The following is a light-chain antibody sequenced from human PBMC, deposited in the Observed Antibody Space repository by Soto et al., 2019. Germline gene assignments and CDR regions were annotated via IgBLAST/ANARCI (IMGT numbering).Light chain of an antibody. CDR2: DVN. CDR1: SSDVGGYNY. V-gene: IGLV2-11*01. Sequence: QSALTQPRSVSGSPGQSVTISCTGTSSDVGGYNYVSWYQQHPGKVPKLMIFDVNKRPSGVPDRFSGSKSGNTASLTISGLHAEDEGDYHCCSYAGSNILMFGGGTKVTVL. CDR3: CSYAGSNILM. J-gene: IGLJ3*02.